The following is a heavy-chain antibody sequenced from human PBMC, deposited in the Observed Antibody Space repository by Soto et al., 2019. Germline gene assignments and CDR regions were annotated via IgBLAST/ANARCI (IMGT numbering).Heavy chain of an antibody. Sequence: QVQLVQSGAEVKKPGSSVKVSCKASGGTFSSYAISWVRQAPGQGLEWMGGIIPIFGTANYAQKFQGRVTITADESTSTAYMELSSLRSEDTAVYYCAREQSHCSSTICYTGFDYWGQGTLVTVSS. CDR1: GGTFSSYA. CDR2: IIPIFGTA. J-gene: IGHJ4*02. D-gene: IGHD2-2*02. CDR3: AREQSHCSSTICYTGFDY. V-gene: IGHV1-69*01.